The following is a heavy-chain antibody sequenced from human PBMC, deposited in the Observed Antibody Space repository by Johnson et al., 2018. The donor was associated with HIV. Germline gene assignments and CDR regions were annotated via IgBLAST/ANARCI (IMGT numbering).Heavy chain of an antibody. J-gene: IGHJ3*02. V-gene: IGHV3-30*03. D-gene: IGHD3-16*01. CDR3: ARRGRRADDAFDI. Sequence: QMQLVESGGGLVQPGGSLRLSCAASGFIFSSYGMHWVRQAPGKGLEWVAVISYDGSNKYYADSVKGRFTISRDNSKNTLYLQMNSLRAEDTAVYYCARRGRRADDAFDIWGQGTMVTVSS. CDR2: ISYDGSNK. CDR1: GFIFSSYG.